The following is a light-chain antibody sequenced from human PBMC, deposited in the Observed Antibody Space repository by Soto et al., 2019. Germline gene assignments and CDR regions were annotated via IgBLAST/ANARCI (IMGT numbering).Light chain of an antibody. CDR3: QQYKDWPPYT. CDR2: GAT. V-gene: IGKV3-15*01. Sequence: EIVMTQSPATLSVSPGERATLSCGASQTVGIYLAWYQQKPGQAPRLLIYGATTRATGVPARFSGGRSGTEFTLTISSLQSEDFAVYYCQQYKDWPPYTFGQGTKLEIK. J-gene: IGKJ2*01. CDR1: QTVGIY.